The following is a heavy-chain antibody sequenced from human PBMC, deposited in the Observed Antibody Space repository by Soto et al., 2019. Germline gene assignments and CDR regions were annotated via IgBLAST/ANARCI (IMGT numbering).Heavy chain of an antibody. Sequence: GGSLRLSCAASGFTFSNSTMNWVRQSPGKGLEWVACITSSGSFIYYADSMKGRFTISRDDAKKSLYLQMNSLRAEDTAVYYCARVPAASDRTAFYYVSKFFYFDYWGRGTQVTVSS. J-gene: IGHJ4*02. CDR3: ARVPAASDRTAFYYVSKFFYFDY. CDR2: ITSSGSFI. V-gene: IGHV3-21*01. D-gene: IGHD1-26*01. CDR1: GFTFSNST.